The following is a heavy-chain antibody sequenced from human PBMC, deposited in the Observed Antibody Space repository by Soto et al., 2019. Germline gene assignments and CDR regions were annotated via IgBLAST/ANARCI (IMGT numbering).Heavy chain of an antibody. CDR3: ARGGATMVRGVNYGMDV. J-gene: IGHJ6*02. Sequence: GASVKVSCKASGYTFTDYGFSWVRQSPGQGFEWMGWISGYNGNTKYAEKFQGRVTMTTDTSTSTAHMELRSLRSDDTAVYYCARGGATMVRGVNYGMDVWGQGPTVTVSS. D-gene: IGHD3-10*01. V-gene: IGHV1-18*01. CDR1: GYTFTDYG. CDR2: ISGYNGNT.